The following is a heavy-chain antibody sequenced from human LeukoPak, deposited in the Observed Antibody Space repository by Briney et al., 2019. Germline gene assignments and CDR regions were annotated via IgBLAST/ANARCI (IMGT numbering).Heavy chain of an antibody. D-gene: IGHD6-13*01. CDR2: ISAYNGNT. V-gene: IGHV1-18*01. CDR3: ARALPSSIAAATHY. Sequence: GASVKVSCKASGYTFTSYGISWVRQAPGQGLEWMGWISAYNGNTNYAQKLQGRVTMTTDTSTSTAYMELRSLRSDDTAVYFCARALPSSIAAATHYWGQGTLVIVSS. J-gene: IGHJ4*02. CDR1: GYTFTSYG.